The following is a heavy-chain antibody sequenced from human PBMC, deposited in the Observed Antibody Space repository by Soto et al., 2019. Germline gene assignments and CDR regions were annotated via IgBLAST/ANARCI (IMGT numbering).Heavy chain of an antibody. D-gene: IGHD2-15*01. Sequence: ASVKVSCKGAGYTFTRYDINWVRQATGQGLEWMGWMNPNSGNTGYAQKFQGRVTMTGNTSISTAYMELSSLRSEDTAVYYCARTNYDIVVVVAADYYYYYMDVWGKGATLTVSS. CDR1: GYTFTRYD. J-gene: IGHJ6*03. V-gene: IGHV1-8*01. CDR2: MNPNSGNT. CDR3: ARTNYDIVVVVAADYYYYYMDV.